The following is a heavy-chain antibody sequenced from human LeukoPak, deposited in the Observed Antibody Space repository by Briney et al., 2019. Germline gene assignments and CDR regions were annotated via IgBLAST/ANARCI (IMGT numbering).Heavy chain of an antibody. CDR3: ARDWALSNENRFDP. CDR1: GFIFRDYY. CDR2: ISTTGTYI. Sequence: GGSLRLSCAASGFIFRDYYMSWVRQAPGKGLEWISYISTTGTYINYADSVKGRFTISRDNVKNSLYLQMKSLRAEDTAVYYCARDWALSNENRFDPWGQGTLVTVSS. D-gene: IGHD1-1*01. J-gene: IGHJ5*02. V-gene: IGHV3-11*06.